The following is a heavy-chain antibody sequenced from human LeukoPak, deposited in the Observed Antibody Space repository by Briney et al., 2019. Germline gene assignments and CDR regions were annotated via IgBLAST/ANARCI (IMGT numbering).Heavy chain of an antibody. D-gene: IGHD6-19*01. J-gene: IGHJ1*01. V-gene: IGHV1-8*01. Sequence: RASVKVSCKASGYTFTSYDINWVRQATGQGLEWMGWMNPNNGNTDYAQKFQGRVTLTRNTSISTAYMELSSLRSEDTAMYYCTRGGPVAGTHKYFQHWGQGTLVTVSS. CDR1: GYTFTSYD. CDR2: MNPNNGNT. CDR3: TRGGPVAGTHKYFQH.